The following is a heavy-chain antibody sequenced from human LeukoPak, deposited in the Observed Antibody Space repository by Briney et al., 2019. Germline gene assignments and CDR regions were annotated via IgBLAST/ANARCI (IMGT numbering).Heavy chain of an antibody. Sequence: SSETLSLTCAVYGGSFSGYYWSWIRQPPGKGLEWIGEINHSGSTNYKPSLKSRVTISVDTSKNQFSLKLSSVTAADTAVYYCARDIVVVPAAPGPYYYMDVWGKGTTVTVSS. CDR2: INHSGST. D-gene: IGHD2-2*01. V-gene: IGHV4-34*01. CDR1: GGSFSGYY. J-gene: IGHJ6*03. CDR3: ARDIVVVPAAPGPYYYMDV.